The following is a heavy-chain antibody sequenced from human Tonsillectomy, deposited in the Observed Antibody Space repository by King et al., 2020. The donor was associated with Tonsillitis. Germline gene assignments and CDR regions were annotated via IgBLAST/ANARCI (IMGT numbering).Heavy chain of an antibody. CDR2: INHSGST. D-gene: IGHD6-6*01. CDR1: GGSFSGYY. CDR3: ARGRAFSSSSVYYYYMDV. V-gene: IGHV4-34*01. Sequence: VQLQQWGAGLLKPSETLSLTCAVYGGSFSGYYWSWIRQPPGKGLEWIGEINHSGSTNYNPSLKSRVTISVDTSKNQFSLKLSSVTAADTAVYYCARGRAFSSSSVYYYYMDVWGKGTTVTVSS. J-gene: IGHJ6*03.